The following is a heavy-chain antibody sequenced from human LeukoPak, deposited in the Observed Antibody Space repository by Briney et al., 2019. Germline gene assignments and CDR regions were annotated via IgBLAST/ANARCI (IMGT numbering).Heavy chain of an antibody. D-gene: IGHD3-10*02. J-gene: IGHJ6*04. CDR2: ISSSGSTI. CDR3: AELGITMIGGV. V-gene: IGHV3-48*03. Sequence: QPGGSLRLSCAASGFAFSSYEMNWVRRAPGKGLEGVSYISSSGSTIYYADSVKGRFTISRDNAKNSLYLQMNSLRAEDTAVYYCAELGITMIGGVWGKGTTVTISS. CDR1: GFAFSSYE.